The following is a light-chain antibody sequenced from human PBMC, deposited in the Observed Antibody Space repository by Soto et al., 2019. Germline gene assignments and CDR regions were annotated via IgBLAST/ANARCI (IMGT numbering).Light chain of an antibody. J-gene: IGLJ1*01. CDR2: DVS. Sequence: QSALTQPPSVSGSPGQSVTISCTGTRSDVGAYNYVSWYQQHPGKAPKLMICDVSQRPSGVPDRFSGSKSGNTASLTISGPQAEDGANFFWSSYAGGYPHYVFGPGPKVTVL. V-gene: IGLV2-11*01. CDR1: RSDVGAYNY. CDR3: SSYAGGYPHYV.